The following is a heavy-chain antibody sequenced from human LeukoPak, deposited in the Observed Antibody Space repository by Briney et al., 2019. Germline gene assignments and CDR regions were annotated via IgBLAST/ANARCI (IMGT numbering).Heavy chain of an antibody. CDR2: ISAYNGNT. CDR1: GYTFTSYG. CDR3: AGYTAAAGTCWFDP. Sequence: GASVKVSCKASGYTFTSYGIIWVRQAPGQGLEWMGWISAYNGNTNYAQKLQGRVTMTTDTSTSTAYMELRSLRSDDTAVYYCAGYTAAAGTCWFDPWGQGTLVTVSS. J-gene: IGHJ5*02. V-gene: IGHV1-18*01. D-gene: IGHD6-13*01.